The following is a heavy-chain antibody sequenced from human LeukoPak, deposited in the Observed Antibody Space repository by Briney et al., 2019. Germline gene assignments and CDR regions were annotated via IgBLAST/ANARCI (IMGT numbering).Heavy chain of an antibody. CDR3: ARDSSSWSMDV. CDR2: INPSGGST. Sequence: ASVKVSCKASGYTFTSYYMHWVRQAPGQGLEWMGIINPSGGSTSYAQKFQGRVTITADESTSTAYMELSSLRSEDTAVYYCARDSSSWSMDVWGKGTTVTISS. CDR1: GYTFTSYY. J-gene: IGHJ6*03. D-gene: IGHD6-13*01. V-gene: IGHV1-46*01.